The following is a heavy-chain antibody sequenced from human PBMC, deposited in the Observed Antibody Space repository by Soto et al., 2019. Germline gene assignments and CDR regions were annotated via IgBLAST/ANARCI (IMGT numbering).Heavy chain of an antibody. CDR3: VGRLTSIYNYFDS. CDR1: GDSVSSRSSA. J-gene: IGHJ4*02. CDR2: TYYRSKWYN. D-gene: IGHD2-8*01. V-gene: IGHV6-1*01. Sequence: SQTLSLTCAISGDSVSSRSSAWNWIRQSPSRGLEWLGRTYYRSKWYNEYAVSVKSRITISPDTSKNQFSLQLNSVTAADTAIYYCVGRLTSIYNYFDSWGQGTQVTVSS.